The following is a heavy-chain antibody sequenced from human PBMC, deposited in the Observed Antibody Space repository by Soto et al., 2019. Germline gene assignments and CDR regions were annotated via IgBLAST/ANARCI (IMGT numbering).Heavy chain of an antibody. D-gene: IGHD6-19*01. CDR2: MYFSGST. CDR1: GDSISGSS. Sequence: QVQLQESGPGLVKPSETLSLTCTVSGDSISGSSWSWIRQPPGKGLEWIAYMYFSGSTNYNPSLKMRCTXXVDTSKNQVSLKLSSVTAADTAVYYCARGSGWYFHWGQGTLVTVSS. CDR3: ARGSGWYFH. V-gene: IGHV4-59*01. J-gene: IGHJ4*02.